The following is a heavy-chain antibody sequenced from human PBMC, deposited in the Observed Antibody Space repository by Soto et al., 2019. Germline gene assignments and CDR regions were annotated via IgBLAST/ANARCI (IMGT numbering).Heavy chain of an antibody. Sequence: PSETLSLTCTVSGGSISSYYWSWIRQPPGKGLEWIGYIYYSGSTNYNPSLKSRVTISVDTSKNQFSLKLSSVTAADTAVYYCARDRPDGARLDPWGQGTLVTVSS. J-gene: IGHJ5*02. V-gene: IGHV4-59*12. CDR1: GGSISSYY. CDR3: ARDRPDGARLDP. D-gene: IGHD6-6*01. CDR2: IYYSGST.